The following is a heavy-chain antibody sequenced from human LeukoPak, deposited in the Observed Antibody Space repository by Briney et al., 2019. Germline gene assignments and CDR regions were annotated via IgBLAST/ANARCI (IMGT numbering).Heavy chain of an antibody. V-gene: IGHV1-2*02. J-gene: IGHJ6*02. Sequence: GASVKVSCKASGYTFTGYYMHWVRQAPGQGLEWMGWINPNSGGTNYAQKFQGRVTMTRDTSISTAYMELSRLRSDDTAVYYRARLEALYYDSSGYAPAVWGQGTTVTVSS. CDR2: INPNSGGT. CDR1: GYTFTGYY. CDR3: ARLEALYYDSSGYAPAV. D-gene: IGHD3-22*01.